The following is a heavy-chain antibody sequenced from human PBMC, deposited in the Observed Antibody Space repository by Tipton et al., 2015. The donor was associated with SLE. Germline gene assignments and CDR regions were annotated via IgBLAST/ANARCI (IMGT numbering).Heavy chain of an antibody. CDR1: GFTFDDYA. D-gene: IGHD6-19*01. CDR2: LSWNGAGI. J-gene: IGHJ4*02. V-gene: IGHV3-9*01. Sequence: SLRLSCAASGFTFDDYAMHWVRQAPGKGLEWVSGLSWNGAGIGYADSVRGRFTVSRDNAKNILYLEMNDLRAEDTAVYYCARDSYSSATLWGQGTLVTVSS. CDR3: ARDSYSSATL.